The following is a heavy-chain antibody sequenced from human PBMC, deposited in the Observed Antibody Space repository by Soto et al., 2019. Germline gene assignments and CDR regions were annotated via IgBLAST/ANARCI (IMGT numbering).Heavy chain of an antibody. CDR1: GFTFSSYA. V-gene: IGHV3-23*01. J-gene: IGHJ4*01. Sequence: EVQLLESGGGLVQPGGSLRLSCAASGFTFSSYAMSWVRQAPGTGLEWVSAISGSGGSTYYADSVNGLFTISRDNSKNTLYLQMNSLIAEDTAVYYCAKEYSISSRSYYWGQGTLVTVA. D-gene: IGHD6-6*01. CDR2: ISGSGGST. CDR3: AKEYSISSRSYY.